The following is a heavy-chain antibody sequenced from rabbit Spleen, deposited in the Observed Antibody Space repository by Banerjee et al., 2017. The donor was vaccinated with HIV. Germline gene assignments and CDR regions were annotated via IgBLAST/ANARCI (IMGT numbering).Heavy chain of an antibody. CDR2: IYGGDGYST. V-gene: IGHV1S45*01. CDR3: ARDMTDVIGWNFGW. CDR1: GFSFNNNYY. J-gene: IGHJ3*01. D-gene: IGHD4-1*01. Sequence: QEQLVESGGGLVQPEGSLTLTCTASGFSFNNNYYMCWVSQAPGKGLEWIACIYGGDGYSTAYASWAKGRFTVSKTSSTTVTLQMTCLTAADTATYFCARDMTDVIGWNFGWWGQGTLVTVS.